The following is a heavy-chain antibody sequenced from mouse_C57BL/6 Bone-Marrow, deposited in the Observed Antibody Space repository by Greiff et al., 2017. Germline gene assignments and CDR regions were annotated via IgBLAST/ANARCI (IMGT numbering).Heavy chain of an antibody. CDR1: GFSLTSYG. D-gene: IGHD3-1*01. CDR3: ARTARATYYAMDY. V-gene: IGHV2-2*02. CDR2: IWSGGST. J-gene: IGHJ4*01. Sequence: QLKESGPGLVQPSQSLSITCTVSGFSLTSYGVHWVRQSPGKGLEWLGVIWSGGSTDYNAAFISRLSISKDNSKSQVFFKMNSLQANDTAIYDVARTARATYYAMDYWGQGTSVTVSS.